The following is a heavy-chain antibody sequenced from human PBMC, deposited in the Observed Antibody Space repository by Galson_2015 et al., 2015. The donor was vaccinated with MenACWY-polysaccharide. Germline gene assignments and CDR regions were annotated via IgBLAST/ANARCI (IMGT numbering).Heavy chain of an antibody. CDR3: AKGGSWDIPDY. D-gene: IGHD1-26*01. CDR1: GFTFSSYG. Sequence: SLRLCCAASGFTFSSYGMHWVRQAPGKGLVWVTFIQYDGSNKYYADSVKGRFTISRDNSKNTLYLQMNSLRAEDTAVYYCAKGGSWDIPDYWGQGTLVTVSS. CDR2: IQYDGSNK. V-gene: IGHV3-30*02. J-gene: IGHJ4*02.